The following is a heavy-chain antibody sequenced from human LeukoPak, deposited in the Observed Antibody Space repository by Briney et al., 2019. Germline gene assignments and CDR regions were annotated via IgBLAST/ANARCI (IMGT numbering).Heavy chain of an antibody. J-gene: IGHJ6*02. Sequence: GGSLRLSCAASGFTFSSYWMSWVRQAPGKGLEWVANIKQDGSEKYYVDSVKGRFTISRDNSKNTLYLQMNSLRAEDTAVYYCASLPYYYDSSGYYSMDVWGQGTTVTVSS. CDR2: IKQDGSEK. D-gene: IGHD3-22*01. CDR1: GFTFSSYW. CDR3: ASLPYYYDSSGYYSMDV. V-gene: IGHV3-7*03.